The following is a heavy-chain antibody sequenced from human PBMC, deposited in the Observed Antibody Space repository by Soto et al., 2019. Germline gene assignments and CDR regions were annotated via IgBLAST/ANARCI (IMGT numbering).Heavy chain of an antibody. D-gene: IGHD2-2*01. V-gene: IGHV1-46*01. Sequence: ASVKVSCKASGYTFTSYYMHWVRQAPGQGLEWMGIINPSGGSTSYAQKFQGRVTMTRDTSTSTVYMELSSLRSEDTAVYYCAREWGGNLVGGPLYYYYSMDVWGQGTTVTVSS. CDR3: AREWGGNLVGGPLYYYYSMDV. CDR1: GYTFTSYY. CDR2: INPSGGST. J-gene: IGHJ6*02.